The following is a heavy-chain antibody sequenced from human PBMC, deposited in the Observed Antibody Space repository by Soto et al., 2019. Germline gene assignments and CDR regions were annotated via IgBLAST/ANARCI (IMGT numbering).Heavy chain of an antibody. D-gene: IGHD3-3*01. CDR2: ISGSGGST. J-gene: IGHJ5*02. Sequence: EVQLLESGGGLVQPGGSLRLSCAASGFTFSSYAMSWVRQAPGKGLEWVSAISGSGGSTYYADSVKGRFTISRDNSKNTLYLQMNSLSAEDTAVYYCANLGYDFRLGWCDPWGQGTLVTVSP. CDR1: GFTFSSYA. V-gene: IGHV3-23*01. CDR3: ANLGYDFRLGWCDP.